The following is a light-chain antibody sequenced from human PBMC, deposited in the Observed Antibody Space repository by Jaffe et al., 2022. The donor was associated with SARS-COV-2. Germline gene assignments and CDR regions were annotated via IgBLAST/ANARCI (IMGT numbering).Light chain of an antibody. Sequence: QSALTQPASVSGSPGQSITISCTGTSGDVGGYDYVSWFQQHPGKAPKLMIHDVTNRPSGVSNRFSGSKSGSTASLTISGLQAEDEADYYCSSYTSRNTWVFGGGTKLTVL. CDR3: SSYTSRNTWV. CDR2: DVT. J-gene: IGLJ3*02. V-gene: IGLV2-14*01. CDR1: SGDVGGYDY.